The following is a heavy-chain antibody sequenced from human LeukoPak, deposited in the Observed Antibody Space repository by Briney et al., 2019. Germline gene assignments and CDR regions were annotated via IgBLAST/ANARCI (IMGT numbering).Heavy chain of an antibody. D-gene: IGHD3-22*01. CDR2: IIPIFGTA. CDR1: GGTFSSYA. V-gene: IGHV1-69*05. CDR3: AEEVYYDSSGYYPNWFDP. Sequence: SVKVSCKASGGTFSSYAISWVRQAPGQGLEWMGGIIPIFGTANYAQKFQGRVTITTDESTSTAYMELSSLRSEDTAVYYCAEEVYYDSSGYYPNWFDPWGQGTLVTVSS. J-gene: IGHJ5*02.